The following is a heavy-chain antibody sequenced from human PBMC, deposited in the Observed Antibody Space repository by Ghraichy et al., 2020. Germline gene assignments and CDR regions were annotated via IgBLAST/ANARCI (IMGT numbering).Heavy chain of an antibody. V-gene: IGHV4-34*01. Sequence: SQTLSLTCAVYGGSFSGYYWSWIRQPPGKGLEWIGEINHSGSTNYNPSLKSRVTISVDTSKNQFSLKLSTVTAADTAVYYCARPHRNHWGQGTLVTVSS. D-gene: IGHD1-14*01. CDR1: GGSFSGYY. J-gene: IGHJ5*02. CDR3: ARPHRNH. CDR2: INHSGST.